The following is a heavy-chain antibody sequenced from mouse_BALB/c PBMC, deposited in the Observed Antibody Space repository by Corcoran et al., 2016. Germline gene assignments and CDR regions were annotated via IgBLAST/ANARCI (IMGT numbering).Heavy chain of an antibody. D-gene: IGHD1-1*01. CDR1: GYSITSGYY. CDR3: ARDYYYGSSFAY. J-gene: IGHJ3*01. CDR2: ISYDGSN. Sequence: DVQLQESGPGLVKPSQSLSLTCSVTGYSITSGYYWNWIRQFPGNKLEWMGYISYDGSNNSNPSLKNPISITRATSKNPFFLKLNSVTTEDTATYYCARDYYYGSSFAYWGQGTLVTVSA. V-gene: IGHV3-6*02.